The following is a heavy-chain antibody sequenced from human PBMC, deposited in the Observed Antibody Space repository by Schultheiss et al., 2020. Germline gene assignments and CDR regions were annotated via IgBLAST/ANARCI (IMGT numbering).Heavy chain of an antibody. Sequence: GESLKISCAASGFAFSSNWIHWVRQAPGKGLVWVSRINSDGSSTSYADSVKGRFTISRDNSKNSLYLQMNSLRAEDTAVYYCARPSESCGGDCYYFDYWGQGTLVNVYS. CDR3: ARPSESCGGDCYYFDY. J-gene: IGHJ4*02. D-gene: IGHD2-21*02. CDR1: GFAFSSNW. CDR2: INSDGSST. V-gene: IGHV3-74*01.